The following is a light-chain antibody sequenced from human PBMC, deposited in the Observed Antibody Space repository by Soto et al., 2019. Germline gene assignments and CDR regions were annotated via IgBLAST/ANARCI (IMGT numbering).Light chain of an antibody. V-gene: IGLV2-14*01. Sequence: QSALTQPASVPGSPGQSITISCTGTIYDVGAYHYVSWYQQFPGKAPKLILYEVSNRPSGISNRFSGFRSGSTASLTVSGLQPEDDAHYYCISYTTTGALVFGGGTKLTVL. CDR3: ISYTTTGALV. CDR2: EVS. J-gene: IGLJ2*01. CDR1: IYDVGAYHY.